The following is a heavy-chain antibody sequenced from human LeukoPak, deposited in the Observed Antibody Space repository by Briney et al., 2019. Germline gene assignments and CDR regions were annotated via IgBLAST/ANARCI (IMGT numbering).Heavy chain of an antibody. J-gene: IGHJ4*02. CDR2: INHSGST. Sequence: SETLSLTCAVYGGSFSGYYWSWICQPPGKGLEWIGEINHSGSTNYNPSLKSRVTISVDTSKNQFSLKLSSVTAADTAVYYCARAHLRAPPRYWGQGTLVTVSS. CDR3: ARAHLRAPPRY. V-gene: IGHV4-34*01. D-gene: IGHD3-16*01. CDR1: GGSFSGYY.